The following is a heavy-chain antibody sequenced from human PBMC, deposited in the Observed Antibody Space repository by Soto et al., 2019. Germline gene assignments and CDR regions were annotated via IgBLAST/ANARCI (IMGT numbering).Heavy chain of an antibody. V-gene: IGHV3-23*01. CDR2: ISSTDGDT. CDR1: GFTVSSYA. CDR3: ARGRWDRSGWYFDY. D-gene: IGHD6-19*01. J-gene: IGHJ4*02. Sequence: EVQVLESGGGLVQPGGSLRLYCAASGFTVSSYAMTWVRQAPGKGLEWVSVISSTDGDTYYADSVKGRFTISRDNSKNTLFLQMNSLRAEDTALYYCARGRWDRSGWYFDYWGQGTLVTVSS.